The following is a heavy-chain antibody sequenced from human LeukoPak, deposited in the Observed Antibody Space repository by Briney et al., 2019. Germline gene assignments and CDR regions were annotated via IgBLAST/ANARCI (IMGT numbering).Heavy chain of an antibody. D-gene: IGHD3-10*01. CDR1: GFTFSSYA. CDR3: AKLGRSGYGSGNWFDP. CDR2: ISGSGGST. V-gene: IGHV3-23*01. J-gene: IGHJ5*02. Sequence: GGSLRLSCAASGFTFSSYAMSWVRQAPGEGLEWVSAISGSGGSTYYADSVKGRFTISRDNSKNTLYLQMSSLRAEDTAVYYCAKLGRSGYGSGNWFDPWGQGTLVTVSS.